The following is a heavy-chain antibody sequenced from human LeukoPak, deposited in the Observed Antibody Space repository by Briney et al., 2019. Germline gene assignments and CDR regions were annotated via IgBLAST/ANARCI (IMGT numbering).Heavy chain of an antibody. CDR3: ARDLSYCSGGSCYSSGY. CDR1: GYSIRSGYY. J-gene: IGHJ4*02. Sequence: SETLSLTCTISGYSIRSGYYWGWIRQPPGKGLEWIGSIDHSGSTYYIPSLKSRVTISVDTSKNQFSLKLSSVTAADTAVYYCARDLSYCSGGSCYSSGYWGQGTLVTVSS. CDR2: IDHSGST. D-gene: IGHD2-15*01. V-gene: IGHV4-38-2*02.